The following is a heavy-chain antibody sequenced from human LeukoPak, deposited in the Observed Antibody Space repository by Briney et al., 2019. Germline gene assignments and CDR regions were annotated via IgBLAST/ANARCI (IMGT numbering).Heavy chain of an antibody. Sequence: GASLQISCKGSGSRFTSYWIGWVRQMPGKGLEWMGIIYPGDSDTKYSPSFQGQVTISADKSINTAYLQWSSLKASDAAMYYCAKPTKGGRFGDHAFDIWGQGTMVTVSS. D-gene: IGHD3-10*01. CDR3: AKPTKGGRFGDHAFDI. CDR2: IYPGDSDT. CDR1: GSRFTSYW. J-gene: IGHJ3*02. V-gene: IGHV5-51*01.